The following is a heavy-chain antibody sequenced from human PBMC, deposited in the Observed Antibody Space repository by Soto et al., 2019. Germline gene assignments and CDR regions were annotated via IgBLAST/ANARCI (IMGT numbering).Heavy chain of an antibody. CDR1: GGSISSSNW. V-gene: IGHV4-4*02. CDR2: IYHSGST. Sequence: SETLSLTCAVSGGSISSSNWWSWVRQPPGKGLEWIGEIYHSGSTNYNPSLKSRVTISVDKSKNQFSLKLCSVTAADTAVYYCARDGAFKYYDILTGYTRSYYFDYWGQGTLVTVSS. CDR3: ARDGAFKYYDILTGYTRSYYFDY. D-gene: IGHD3-9*01. J-gene: IGHJ4*02.